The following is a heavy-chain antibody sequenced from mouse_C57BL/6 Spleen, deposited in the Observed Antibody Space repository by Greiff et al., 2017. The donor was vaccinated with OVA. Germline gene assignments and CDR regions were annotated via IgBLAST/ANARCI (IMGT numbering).Heavy chain of an antibody. V-gene: IGHV5-4*01. Sequence: EVHLVESGGGLVKPGGSLKLSCAASGFTFSSSAMSWVRQTPEKRLEWVATISDGGSYTYYPDNVKGRFTISRDNAKNNLYLQMSHLKSEDTAMYYCARDGTVVATRAWFAYWGQGTLVTVSA. CDR3: ARDGTVVATRAWFAY. J-gene: IGHJ3*01. CDR2: ISDGGSYT. CDR1: GFTFSSSA. D-gene: IGHD1-1*01.